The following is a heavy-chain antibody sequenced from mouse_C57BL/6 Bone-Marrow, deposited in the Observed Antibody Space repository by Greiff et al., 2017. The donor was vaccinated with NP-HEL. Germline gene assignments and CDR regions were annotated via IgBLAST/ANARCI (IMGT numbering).Heavy chain of an antibody. D-gene: IGHD1-1*01. V-gene: IGHV1-59*01. CDR3: ARKDYGSSFYWYFDV. CDR2: IDPSDSYT. Sequence: VQLQQPGAELVRPGTSVKLSCKASGYTFTSYWMHWVKQRPGQGLEWIGVIDPSDSYTNYNQKFKGKATLTVDTSSSTAYMQLSSLTSEDSAVHYCARKDYGSSFYWYFDVWGTGTTVTVSS. CDR1: GYTFTSYW. J-gene: IGHJ1*03.